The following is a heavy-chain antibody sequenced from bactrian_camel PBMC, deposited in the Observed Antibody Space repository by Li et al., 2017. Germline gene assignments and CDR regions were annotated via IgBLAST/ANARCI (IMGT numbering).Heavy chain of an antibody. D-gene: IGHD3*01. Sequence: HVQLVESGGGSVQAGGSLRLSCAASPYTYSSNCMGWFRQVPGKERSGVAAIYTGGDTTWYADSVKGRFTISKDNAKKTIYLQMNSLKPEDTGMYYCAADPLVVRFRLLNVDEWDYWGQGTQVTVS. CDR3: AADPLVVRFRLLNVDEWDY. CDR2: IYTGGDTT. CDR1: PYTYSSNC. V-gene: IGHV3S1*01. J-gene: IGHJ4*01.